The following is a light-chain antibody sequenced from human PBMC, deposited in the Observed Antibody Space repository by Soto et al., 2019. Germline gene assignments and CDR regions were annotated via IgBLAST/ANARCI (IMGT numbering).Light chain of an antibody. CDR1: QGISSY. Sequence: DIQLTQSPSFLSASVGDRVTITCRASQGISSYLAWYQQKPGKAPNLLIYAASTLQSGVPSRFSGSGSGTEFTLTISSLQPEDFATYYCQQFHSYPITFGQGTRLEIK. CDR2: AAS. CDR3: QQFHSYPIT. J-gene: IGKJ5*01. V-gene: IGKV1-9*01.